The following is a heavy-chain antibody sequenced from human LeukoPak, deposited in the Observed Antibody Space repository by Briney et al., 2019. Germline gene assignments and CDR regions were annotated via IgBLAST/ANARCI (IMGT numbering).Heavy chain of an antibody. J-gene: IGHJ4*02. CDR1: GGSISSYY. CDR2: ISHSGSP. CDR3: ARRRYSYGSKLFDY. V-gene: IGHV4-59*04. D-gene: IGHD5-18*01. Sequence: SETLSLTCTVSGGSISSYYWSWIRQPPGKGLEWIGSISHSGSPYYNPSLKSRVTISVHTSKNQFSLKLSSVTAADTAVYYCARRRYSYGSKLFDYWGQGTLVTVSS.